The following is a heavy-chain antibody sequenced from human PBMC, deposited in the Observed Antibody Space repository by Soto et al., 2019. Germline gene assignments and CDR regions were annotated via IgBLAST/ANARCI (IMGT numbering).Heavy chain of an antibody. CDR2: ISYDGSNK. D-gene: IGHD5-12*01. V-gene: IGHV3-30-3*01. CDR1: GFTFSSYA. CDR3: ARSRDGYNYYYFDY. Sequence: PGGSLRLSCAASGFTFSSYAMHWVRQAPGKGLEWVAVISYDGSNKYYADSVKGRFTISRDNSKNTLYLQMNSLRAEDTAVYYCARSRDGYNYYYFDYWGQGTLVTVSS. J-gene: IGHJ4*02.